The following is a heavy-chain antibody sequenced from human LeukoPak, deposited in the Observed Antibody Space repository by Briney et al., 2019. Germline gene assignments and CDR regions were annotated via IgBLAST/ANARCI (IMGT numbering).Heavy chain of an antibody. D-gene: IGHD4-17*01. Sequence: GGSLRLSCAASGFTFSSYEMNWVRQAPGKGLEWVSYISSSGSTIYYADSVKGRFTISRGNAKNSLYLQMNSLRAEDTAVYYCAREYGDYPVSWGQGTLVTVSS. CDR2: ISSSGSTI. V-gene: IGHV3-48*03. CDR3: AREYGDYPVS. J-gene: IGHJ4*02. CDR1: GFTFSSYE.